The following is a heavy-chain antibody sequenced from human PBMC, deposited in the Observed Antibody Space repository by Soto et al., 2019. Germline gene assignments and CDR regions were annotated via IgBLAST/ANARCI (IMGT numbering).Heavy chain of an antibody. CDR2: INPSGGST. V-gene: IGHV1-46*03. CDR3: ALTAGPHY. CDR1: GYTFTSYY. Sequence: KASGYTFTSYYMHWVRQAPGQGLEWKEIINPSGGSTSYAQKIQGRVTMTRDTSTSTVYMELSSLRSEDTAVYYCALTAGPHYWGQGTLVTVS. J-gene: IGHJ4*02.